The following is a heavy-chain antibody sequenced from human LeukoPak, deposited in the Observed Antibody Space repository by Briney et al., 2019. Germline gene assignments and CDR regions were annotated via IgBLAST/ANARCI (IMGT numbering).Heavy chain of an antibody. J-gene: IGHJ4*02. CDR2: IYYSGST. CDR3: AREPIYSSGWYSATF. V-gene: IGHV4-39*07. D-gene: IGHD6-19*01. CDR1: GGSISSSSYY. Sequence: SETLSLTCTVSGGSISSSSYYWGWIRQPPGKGLERIGSIYYSGSTYYNPSLKSRITISVDTSTNQFSLKVSSVTAADTAVYYCAREPIYSSGWYSATFWGQGTLVTVSS.